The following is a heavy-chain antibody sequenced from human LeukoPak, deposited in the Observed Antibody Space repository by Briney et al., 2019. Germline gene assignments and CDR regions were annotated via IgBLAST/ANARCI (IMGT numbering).Heavy chain of an antibody. CDR2: IRYDGNNK. CDR1: GFTFSNYG. Sequence: GGSLRLSCGASGFTFSNYGMLWVRQAPGKGLEWVAFIRYDGNNKLYADSMKGRFTISRDNSKNTLYLHINSLRAEDTAVYYCVKDNPLDYWGQGPLVIVSS. CDR3: VKDNPLDY. J-gene: IGHJ4*02. V-gene: IGHV3-30*02. D-gene: IGHD1-14*01.